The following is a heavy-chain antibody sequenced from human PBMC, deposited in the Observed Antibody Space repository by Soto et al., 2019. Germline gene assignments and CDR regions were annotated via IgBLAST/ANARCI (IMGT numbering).Heavy chain of an antibody. CDR3: ARDRAVTPGWFDP. CDR2: IRSKAYGGTT. D-gene: IGHD4-17*01. Sequence: GGSLRLSCTASGFTFGDYAMSWVRQAPGKGLEWVGFIRSKAYGGTTEYAASVKGRFTISRDDSKSIAYLQMNSLRAEDTAVYYCARDRAVTPGWFDPWGQGTLVTVSS. J-gene: IGHJ5*02. V-gene: IGHV3-49*04. CDR1: GFTFGDYA.